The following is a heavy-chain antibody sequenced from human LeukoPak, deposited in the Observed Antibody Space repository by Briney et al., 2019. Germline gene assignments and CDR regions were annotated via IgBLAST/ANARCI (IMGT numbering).Heavy chain of an antibody. J-gene: IGHJ4*02. CDR3: ARGAQYYDYVWGSYRYPRTPGYFDY. CDR1: GGSFSGDY. CDR2: SNHSGST. Sequence: SETLSLTCAVYGGSFSGDYWSWIRQPPGKGLEWIGESNHSGSTNYNPSLKSRVTISVDTSKNQFSLKLSSVTAADTAVYYCARGAQYYDYVWGSYRYPRTPGYFDYWGQGTLVTVSS. V-gene: IGHV4-34*01. D-gene: IGHD3-16*02.